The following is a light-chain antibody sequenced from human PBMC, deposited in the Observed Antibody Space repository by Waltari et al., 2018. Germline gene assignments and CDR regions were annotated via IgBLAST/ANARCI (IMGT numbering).Light chain of an antibody. CDR3: QQSYNVPPLT. Sequence: QLTQSPASLSADVGDRVTLTCRSSQRIRDSLNWYQQKPGQAPKLLIYGASTLQSGVPSRVSGSGSGTDFTLTISSLQPDDFATYYCQQSYNVPPLTFGGGAKVDMK. CDR1: QRIRDS. CDR2: GAS. V-gene: IGKV1-39*01. J-gene: IGKJ4*01.